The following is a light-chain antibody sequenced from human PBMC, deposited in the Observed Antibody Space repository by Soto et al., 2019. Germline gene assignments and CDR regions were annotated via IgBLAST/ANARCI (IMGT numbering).Light chain of an antibody. Sequence: EIVLMQSPGTLSLSPGEGATLSCRASQSVNNNYLAWYQQKPGQAPTVLIFDTFRMATGVPDRFSGSGSGTDFPRTISRLEPEDSAVYYCHQYGSSQFTFGPGTKVNVK. J-gene: IGKJ3*01. CDR1: QSVNNNY. CDR2: DTF. V-gene: IGKV3-20*01. CDR3: HQYGSSQFT.